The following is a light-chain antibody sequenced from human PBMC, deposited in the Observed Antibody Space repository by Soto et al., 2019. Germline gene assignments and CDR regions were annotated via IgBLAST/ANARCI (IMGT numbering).Light chain of an antibody. CDR2: EVT. CDR1: SSDIGAYNY. V-gene: IGLV2-14*01. J-gene: IGLJ1*01. CDR3: SSYTSSTTLV. Sequence: QSAPTQPASVSGSPGQSITISCTGTSSDIGAYNYVSWYQQYPGKTPKLVIYEVTDRPSGVSSRFSGSKSGSTASLTISGLQTEDDGDYYCSSYTSSTTLVFGTGTKVTVL.